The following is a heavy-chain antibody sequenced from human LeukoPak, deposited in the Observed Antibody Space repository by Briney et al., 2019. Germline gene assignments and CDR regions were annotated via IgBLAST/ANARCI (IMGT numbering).Heavy chain of an antibody. V-gene: IGHV3-30*02. CDR2: IRYDGSNK. D-gene: IGHD6-13*01. J-gene: IGHJ5*02. Sequence: GGSLRLSCATSGFTFSAYGMHWVRQAPVKGLEWVAFIRYDGSNKYYPDSVRGRFTVSRDNSKNTQYLQMNSLRPEDTAVYYCAKVLGEYSIRSKPLDTWGQGTLVTVSS. CDR1: GFTFSAYG. CDR3: AKVLGEYSIRSKPLDT.